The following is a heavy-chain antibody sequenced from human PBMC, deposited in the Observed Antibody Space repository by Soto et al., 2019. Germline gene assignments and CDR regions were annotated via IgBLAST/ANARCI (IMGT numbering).Heavy chain of an antibody. CDR2: IYYSGST. CDR3: ASLHSGYAFDLDY. Sequence: QLQLQESGPGLVKPSETLSLTCTVSGVSISSSRYYWGWIRQPPGKGLEWIGSIYYSGSTSYNASPKGRVTMSVDTSKNQFSLKLSSVMAADSAVYYCASLHSGYAFDLDYWGQGTLVTVSS. CDR1: GVSISSSRYY. J-gene: IGHJ4*02. D-gene: IGHD5-12*01. V-gene: IGHV4-39*01.